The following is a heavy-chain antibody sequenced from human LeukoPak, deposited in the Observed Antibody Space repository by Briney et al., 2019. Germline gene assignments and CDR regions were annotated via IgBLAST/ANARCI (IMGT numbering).Heavy chain of an antibody. D-gene: IGHD2-15*01. Sequence: GGSLRLSCATSGFTFSNYAMAWVRQAPGKGLEWVSSISTDGGSTYSADSVKGRFTTSRDNSKNTLFLQMNSLRAEDTAVYHCARQIGYCSDGNCYFDYWGQGTLVTASS. CDR1: GFTFSNYA. CDR3: ARQIGYCSDGNCYFDY. J-gene: IGHJ4*02. CDR2: ISTDGGST. V-gene: IGHV3-23*01.